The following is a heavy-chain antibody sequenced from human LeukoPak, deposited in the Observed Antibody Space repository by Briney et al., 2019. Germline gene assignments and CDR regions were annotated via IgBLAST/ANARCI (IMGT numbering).Heavy chain of an antibody. CDR2: ISAYNGNT. J-gene: IGHJ4*02. D-gene: IGHD2-15*01. Sequence: ASVKVSCKASGYTFTSYGISWVRQAPGQGLEWMGWISAYNGNTNYAQKLQGRVTMTTDTSTSTAYMELRSLRSDDTAVYYCARDELGYCSGGSCYHYFDYWGQGTLVTVSS. CDR3: ARDELGYCSGGSCYHYFDY. CDR1: GYTFTSYG. V-gene: IGHV1-18*01.